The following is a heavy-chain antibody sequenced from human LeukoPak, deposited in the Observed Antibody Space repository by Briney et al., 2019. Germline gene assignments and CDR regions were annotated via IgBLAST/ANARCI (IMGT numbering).Heavy chain of an antibody. J-gene: IGHJ6*02. V-gene: IGHV3-23*01. D-gene: IGHD6-13*01. CDR3: AKAPRSSYSHYYGMDV. CDR1: GFTFSSYA. Sequence: GGSLRLSCAASGFTFSSYAMSWVRQAPGKGLEWVSAISGSGGSTYYADSVKGRFTISRDISKNTLYLQMNSLRAEDTAVYYCAKAPRSSYSHYYGMDVWGQGTTVTVSS. CDR2: ISGSGGST.